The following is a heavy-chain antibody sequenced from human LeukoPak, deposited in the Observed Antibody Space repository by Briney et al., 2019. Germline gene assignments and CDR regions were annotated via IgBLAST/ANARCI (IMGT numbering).Heavy chain of an antibody. CDR1: GYTLTSYR. J-gene: IGHJ4*02. V-gene: IGHV1-18*04. CDR3: ARLYFVWGSYIPDY. D-gene: IGHD3-16*01. CDR2: ISAYNGNT. Sequence: ASVKVSFKASGYTLTSYRISWVRQAPGQGLEWMGWISAYNGNTNYAQKLQGRVTMTTDTSTSTAYMELRSLRSDDTAVYYCARLYFVWGSYIPDYWGQGTLVSVSS.